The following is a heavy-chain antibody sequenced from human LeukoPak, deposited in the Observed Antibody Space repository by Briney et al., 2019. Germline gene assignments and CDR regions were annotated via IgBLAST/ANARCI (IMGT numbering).Heavy chain of an antibody. V-gene: IGHV5-51*01. J-gene: IGHJ4*02. D-gene: IGHD4-11*01. CDR3: ARRLTTATFDY. CDR1: GYSFNNYW. Sequence: GESLKISCEGSGYSFNNYWIVWVRQMPGEGLEWVGIIYPGDSDTRYSPSFQGLVTISVDKSISTAYLQWSSLKASDTAMYYCARRLTTATFDYWGQGTLVTVSS. CDR2: IYPGDSDT.